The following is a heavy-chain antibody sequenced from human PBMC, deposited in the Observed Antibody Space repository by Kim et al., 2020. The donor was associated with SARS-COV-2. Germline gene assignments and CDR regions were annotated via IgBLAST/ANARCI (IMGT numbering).Heavy chain of an antibody. J-gene: IGHJ5*02. V-gene: IGHV1-46*01. D-gene: IGHD3-16*02. CDR1: GYTFTSYY. CDR3: ARGPPPLSDYIWGSYRQKVWFDP. CDR2: INPSGGST. Sequence: ASVKVSCKASGYTFTSYYMHWVRQAPGQGLEWMGIINPSGGSTSYAHKFQGRVTMTRDTSTSTVYMELSSLRSEDTAVYYCARGPPPLSDYIWGSYRQKVWFDPWGQGTLVTVSS.